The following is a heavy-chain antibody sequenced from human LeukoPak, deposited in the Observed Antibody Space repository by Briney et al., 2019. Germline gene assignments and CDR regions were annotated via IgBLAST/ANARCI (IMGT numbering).Heavy chain of an antibody. CDR1: GYGFTNFW. J-gene: IGHJ3*02. D-gene: IGHD2-2*01. V-gene: IGHV5-51*01. Sequence: GESLKISCKASGYGFTNFWIVWVRQMPGKGLEWMGVIYPGDSNTRYSPSFQGQVTISADKSISTAYLQWSSLKASDTAMYYCARQMDCSSTSCYGDAFDIWGQGTMVTVSS. CDR2: IYPGDSNT. CDR3: ARQMDCSSTSCYGDAFDI.